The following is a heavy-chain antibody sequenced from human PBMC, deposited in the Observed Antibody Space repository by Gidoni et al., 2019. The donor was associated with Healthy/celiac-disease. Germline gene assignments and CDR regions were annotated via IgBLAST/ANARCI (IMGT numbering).Heavy chain of an antibody. CDR2: IYYSGST. Sequence: QLQLQESGPGLVKPSETLSLTCTVSGGSISSSSYYWGWIRQPPGKGLEWIGSIYYSGSTYYNPSLKSRVTISVDTSKNQFSLKLSSVTAADTAVYYCARLLYYDFWSGYYYYGMDVWGQGTTVTVSS. J-gene: IGHJ6*02. CDR1: GGSISSSSYY. CDR3: ARLLYYDFWSGYYYYGMDV. V-gene: IGHV4-39*01. D-gene: IGHD3-3*01.